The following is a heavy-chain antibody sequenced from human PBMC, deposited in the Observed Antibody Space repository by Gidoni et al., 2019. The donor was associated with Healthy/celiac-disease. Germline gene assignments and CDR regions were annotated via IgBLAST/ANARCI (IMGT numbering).Heavy chain of an antibody. V-gene: IGHV4-31*03. Sequence: QVQLQESGPGLVKPSPTLSLTCPLSGGSISRGGSYWSWIRQPPGQGLEGIGYSYYSGSTYYNPSLKRRVTISVDTSKNQFSLKLSSVTAADAAVYYCARGELGLIDYWGQGTLVTVSS. CDR1: GGSISRGGSY. CDR2: SYYSGST. J-gene: IGHJ4*02. D-gene: IGHD7-27*01. CDR3: ARGELGLIDY.